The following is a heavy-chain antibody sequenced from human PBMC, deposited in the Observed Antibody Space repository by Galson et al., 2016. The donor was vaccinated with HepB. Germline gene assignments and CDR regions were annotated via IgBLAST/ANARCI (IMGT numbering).Heavy chain of an antibody. CDR2: IYYSGTT. Sequence: LSLTCAVYGGSFSGHYWSWIRQPPGKELEWIGYIYYSGTTNNNPSLKSRVSMSVDTSKRQISLKLSSVTAADTAVYYCARERDSSGWFRGWYFDLWGRGTLVTVSS. J-gene: IGHJ2*01. V-gene: IGHV4-59*11. CDR3: ARERDSSGWFRGWYFDL. CDR1: GGSFSGHY. D-gene: IGHD6-19*01.